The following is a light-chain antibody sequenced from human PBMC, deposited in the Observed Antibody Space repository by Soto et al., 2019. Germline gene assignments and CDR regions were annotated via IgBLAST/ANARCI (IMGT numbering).Light chain of an antibody. V-gene: IGKV3-20*01. CDR3: QQFGSSSWT. Sequence: ESVLTQSPGTLSLSPGEKATLSCRASQSVSSSYLAWYQQKPGQAPRLLIYGASSRATGIPDRFSGSGSGTDFTLTVSRLEPEDFAVYYCQQFGSSSWTFGQGTKAETK. J-gene: IGKJ1*01. CDR1: QSVSSSY. CDR2: GAS.